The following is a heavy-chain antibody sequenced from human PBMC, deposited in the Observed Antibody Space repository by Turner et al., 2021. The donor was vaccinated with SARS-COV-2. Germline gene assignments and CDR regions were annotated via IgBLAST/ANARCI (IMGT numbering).Heavy chain of an antibody. Sequence: QVQVQESGPGLVKPSETLSLTCTVSGGSISTYYWSWIRQPPGKGLECIGYIYYNGSTNYNPSLKSRVTISVDTSKNQFSLKLSSVTAADTAVYYCARRGAYTSGYPLWGQGTLVTVSS. J-gene: IGHJ4*02. CDR1: GGSISTYY. D-gene: IGHD3-22*01. V-gene: IGHV4-59*08. CDR3: ARRGAYTSGYPL. CDR2: IYYNGST.